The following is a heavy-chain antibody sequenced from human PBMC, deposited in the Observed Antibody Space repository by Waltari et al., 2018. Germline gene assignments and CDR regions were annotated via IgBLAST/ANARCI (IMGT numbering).Heavy chain of an antibody. V-gene: IGHV3-30-3*01. CDR1: GFTFNNFA. CDR2: ISFDGAKI. Sequence: QVQLVESGGGVVQPGRSLRLSCAASGFTFNNFAMHWVRQAPGKGLEWVALISFDGAKIYYTDSVRCRFTISRDNSKNTLYLQMESLKPEDTGVYYCARGGNVVVILAATLDYWGQGALVTVSS. CDR3: ARGGNVVVILAATLDY. J-gene: IGHJ4*02. D-gene: IGHD2-15*01.